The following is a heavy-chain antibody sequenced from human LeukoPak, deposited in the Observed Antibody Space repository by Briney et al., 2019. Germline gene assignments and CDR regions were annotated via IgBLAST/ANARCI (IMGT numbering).Heavy chain of an antibody. V-gene: IGHV1-2*02. J-gene: IGHJ4*02. CDR1: GYTFTGYY. Sequence: ASVKVSCKASGYTFTGYYMHWVRQAPGQGLEWMGWINPNSGGTNYAQKFQGRVTMTRDTSISTAYMELSRLRSDDTAVYYCARDPGGYDSSGYYPNYFDYWGQGTLVTVSS. CDR2: INPNSGGT. CDR3: ARDPGGYDSSGYYPNYFDY. D-gene: IGHD3-22*01.